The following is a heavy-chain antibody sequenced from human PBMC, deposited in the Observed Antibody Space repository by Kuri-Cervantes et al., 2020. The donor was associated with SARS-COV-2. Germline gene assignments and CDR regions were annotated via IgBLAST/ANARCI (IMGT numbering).Heavy chain of an antibody. Sequence: ASVKVSCKVSGYTLTELSMHWVRQAPGKGLEWMGGFDPEDGETIYAQKFQGRVTMTEDTSTDTAYMELSSLRAEDTAVYYCARDYDFWSGYHNWFDPWGQGTLVTVSS. V-gene: IGHV1-24*01. CDR3: ARDYDFWSGYHNWFDP. J-gene: IGHJ5*02. CDR2: FDPEDGET. CDR1: GYTLTELS. D-gene: IGHD3-3*01.